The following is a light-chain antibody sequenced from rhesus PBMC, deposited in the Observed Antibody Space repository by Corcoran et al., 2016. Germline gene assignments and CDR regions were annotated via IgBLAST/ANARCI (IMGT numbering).Light chain of an antibody. J-gene: IGKJ3*01. V-gene: IGKV1-74*01. CDR3: QHNYGTPFT. CDR2: KAS. CDR1: ENVNNY. Sequence: DIQMTQSPSSLSASVGDRVTITCRTSENVNNYLNWYQQKPGKAPNPLIYKASPWQIGVPLRFSGSGSGTDYTFTISSLQSEDVATYYCQHNYGTPFTFGPGTKLDIK.